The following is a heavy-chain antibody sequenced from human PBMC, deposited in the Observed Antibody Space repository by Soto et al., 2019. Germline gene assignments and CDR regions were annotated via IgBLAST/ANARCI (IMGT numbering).Heavy chain of an antibody. J-gene: IGHJ4*02. CDR3: ARVYCSGGSCYGIDY. V-gene: IGHV1-46*01. Sequence: GASVKVSCKASGYTFSSSGVSWVRQAPGQGLEWMGIINTNSGSTSYAQKFQGRVTMTRDTSTSTVYMELSSLRSEDTAVYYCARVYCSGGSCYGIDYWGQGTLVTVSS. CDR2: INTNSGST. CDR1: GYTFSSSG. D-gene: IGHD2-15*01.